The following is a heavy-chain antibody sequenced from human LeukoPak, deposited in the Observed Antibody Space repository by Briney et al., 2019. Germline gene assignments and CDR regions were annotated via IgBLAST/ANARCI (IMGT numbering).Heavy chain of an antibody. CDR2: INHSGST. CDR3: ARGQYDFWSGYSRSWFDP. CDR1: GGSFSGYY. D-gene: IGHD3-3*01. J-gene: IGHJ5*02. V-gene: IGHV4-34*01. Sequence: SETLSLTCAVYGGSFSGYYWSWIRQPPGKGLEWIGEINHSGSTNYNPSLKSRVTISVDTSKNQFSLKLSSVTAADTAVYYCARGQYDFWSGYSRSWFDPWGQGTLVTVSS.